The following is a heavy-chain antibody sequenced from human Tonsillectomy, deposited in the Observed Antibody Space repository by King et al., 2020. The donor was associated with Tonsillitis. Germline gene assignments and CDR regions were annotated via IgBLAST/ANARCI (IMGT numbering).Heavy chain of an antibody. J-gene: IGHJ5*02. D-gene: IGHD4-11*01. CDR1: GGSISSSSYY. CDR2: LYYSGST. V-gene: IGHV4-39*07. CDR3: SSQTTVVTWDESGSDP. Sequence: LQLQESGPRLVKPSETLSLTCTVSGGSISSSSYYWGWIRQPPGKGLEWIGSLYYSGSTYYNPSLKSRVTISVDTSKNQFSLKLSSVTAADTAVYYCSSQTTVVTWDESGSDPWGQGTLVTVSA.